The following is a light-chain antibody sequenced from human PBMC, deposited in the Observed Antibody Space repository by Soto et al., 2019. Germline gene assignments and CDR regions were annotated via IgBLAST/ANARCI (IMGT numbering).Light chain of an antibody. V-gene: IGLV1-40*01. Sequence: QSVLTQPPSVSGTPGQRVTISCTGSSSNIGAGYDVHWYQQLPGTATKLLIYGNSNRPSGVPDRFSGSKSGTSASLAITGLQAEDEADYSCQSYDSSLSGSVVFGGGTKVTVL. CDR2: GNS. CDR1: SSNIGAGYD. CDR3: QSYDSSLSGSVV. J-gene: IGLJ2*01.